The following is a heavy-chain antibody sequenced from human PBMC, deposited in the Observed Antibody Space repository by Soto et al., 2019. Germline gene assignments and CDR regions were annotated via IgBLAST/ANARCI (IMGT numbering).Heavy chain of an antibody. J-gene: IGHJ4*02. CDR2: INHSGST. CDR1: GGSFSGYY. Sequence: SETLSLTCAVYGGSFSGYYWSWIRQPPGKGLEWIGEINHSGSTNYNPSLKSRVTISVDTSKNQFSLKLSSVTAADTAVYYCARGDGSSWYPNPRSYYFDYWGQGTLVTVSS. CDR3: ARGDGSSWYPNPRSYYFDY. D-gene: IGHD6-13*01. V-gene: IGHV4-34*01.